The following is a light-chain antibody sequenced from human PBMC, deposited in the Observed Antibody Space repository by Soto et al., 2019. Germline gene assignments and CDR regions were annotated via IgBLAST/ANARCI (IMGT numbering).Light chain of an antibody. J-gene: IGKJ5*01. CDR2: AAT. CDR1: QDISSW. CDR3: QQANSFPIT. Sequence: DIQMTQSPSSVSASVGDRVTITCRASQDISSWLAWYQQNPGKAPKLLIYAATSLQSGVPSRFSGSGSGADFTLTISSLQPEDFATYYCQQANSFPITFGQGTRLEIK. V-gene: IGKV1-12*01.